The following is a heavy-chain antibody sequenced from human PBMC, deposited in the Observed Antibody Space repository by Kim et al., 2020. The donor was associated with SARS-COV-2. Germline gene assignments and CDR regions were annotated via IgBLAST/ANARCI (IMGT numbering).Heavy chain of an antibody. CDR1: GYTFTSYA. CDR2: INAGNGNT. Sequence: ASVKVSCKASGYTFTSYAMHWVRQAPGQRLEWMGWINAGNGNTKYSQKFQGRVTITRDTSASTAYMELSSLRSEDTAVYYCARAPQFLLLWFGEQQTPDYWGQGTLVTVSS. V-gene: IGHV1-3*01. J-gene: IGHJ4*02. D-gene: IGHD3-10*01. CDR3: ARAPQFLLLWFGEQQTPDY.